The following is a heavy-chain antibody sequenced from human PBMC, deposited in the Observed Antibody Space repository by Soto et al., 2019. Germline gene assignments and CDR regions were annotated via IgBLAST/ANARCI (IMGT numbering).Heavy chain of an antibody. J-gene: IGHJ4*02. D-gene: IGHD2-2*01. Sequence: AETLSLTCAVSVDSIRNVYWSWVRQPPGKGLEWIGFIYHSGNAKYNPSLKSRVAMSVDSSKNQISLSLNSVTAADSAAYFCARAHAPTLPFDSWGQGTLVTVSS. V-gene: IGHV4-59*13. CDR3: ARAHAPTLPFDS. CDR2: IYHSGNA. CDR1: VDSIRNVY.